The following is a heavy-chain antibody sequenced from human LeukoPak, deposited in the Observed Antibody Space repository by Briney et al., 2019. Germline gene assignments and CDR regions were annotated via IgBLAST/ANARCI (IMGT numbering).Heavy chain of an antibody. CDR2: MNPNSGNT. CDR3: ARVQGGDWFDP. V-gene: IGHV1-8*03. J-gene: IGHJ5*02. D-gene: IGHD3-10*01. CDR1: GYTFTSYD. Sequence: ASVKVSCKAPGYTFTSYDINWVRQATGQGLEWMGWMNPNSGNTGYAQKFQGRVTITRNTSISTAYMELSGLRSEDTAVYYCARVQGGDWFDPWGQGTLVTVSS.